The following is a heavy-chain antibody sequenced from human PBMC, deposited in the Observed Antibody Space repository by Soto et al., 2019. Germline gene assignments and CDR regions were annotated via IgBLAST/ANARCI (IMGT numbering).Heavy chain of an antibody. D-gene: IGHD3-10*01. CDR3: ARTGYGSGRTWFDP. J-gene: IGHJ5*02. CDR2: IYYSGST. V-gene: IGHV4-39*01. CDR1: GDSISNSNYY. Sequence: QLQLQESGPGLVKPSEILSLTCTISGDSISNSNYYWGWIRQPPGKGLEWIGSIYYSGSTYYNPSLKSRVTISVDTSRNQFSLKLRSVTAGDTAVYHCARTGYGSGRTWFDPWGQGTLVTVSS.